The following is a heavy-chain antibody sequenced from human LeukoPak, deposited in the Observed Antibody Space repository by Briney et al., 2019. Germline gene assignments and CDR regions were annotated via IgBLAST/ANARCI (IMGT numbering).Heavy chain of an antibody. D-gene: IGHD5-24*01. J-gene: IGHJ3*02. Sequence: GGALRLSCAASGFTFSSYGMHWVRQAPGKGLEWVAFIRYDGSNKYYADSVKGRFTISRDNSKNTLYLQMNSLRAEDTAVYYCAKDRLWLQLFPGTDAFDIWGQGTMVTVSS. V-gene: IGHV3-30*02. CDR1: GFTFSSYG. CDR3: AKDRLWLQLFPGTDAFDI. CDR2: IRYDGSNK.